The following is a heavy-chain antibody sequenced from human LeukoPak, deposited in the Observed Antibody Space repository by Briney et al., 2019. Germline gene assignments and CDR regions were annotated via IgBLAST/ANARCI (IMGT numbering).Heavy chain of an antibody. D-gene: IGHD1-20*01. J-gene: IGHJ5*02. Sequence: SETQTLPCSVSDGPQSRYFWRVARQPAGKGLEWIGRIYSSGSTNYNPSLKSRVTMSVDSSKSQFSLQLTSVTAADTAIYYCARGITGTSAFDPWGQGTLVTVSS. V-gene: IGHV4-4*07. CDR3: ARGITGTSAFDP. CDR2: IYSSGST. CDR1: DGPQSRYF.